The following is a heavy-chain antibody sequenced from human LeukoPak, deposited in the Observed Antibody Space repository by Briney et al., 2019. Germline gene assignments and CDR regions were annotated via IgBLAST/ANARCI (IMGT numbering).Heavy chain of an antibody. CDR1: GGTFSSYA. V-gene: IGHV1-46*01. J-gene: IGHJ4*02. CDR2: INPSGGST. CDR3: AREPTAMAAIDY. Sequence: GSSVRVSCKASGGTFSSYAISWVRQAPGQGLEWMGIINPSGGSTSYAQKFQGRVTMTRDTSTSTVYMELSSLRSEDTAVYYCAREPTAMAAIDYWGQGPLVTVSS. D-gene: IGHD5-18*01.